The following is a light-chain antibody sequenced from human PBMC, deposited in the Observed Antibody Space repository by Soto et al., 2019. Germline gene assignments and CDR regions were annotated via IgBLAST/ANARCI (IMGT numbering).Light chain of an antibody. V-gene: IGKV1-5*03. Sequence: DIQMTQSPSTLSASVGDRVTITCRASQSIRSWLAWYQQKPGKAPKLLIYKASSLESGVPSRFSGSESGKEFTLTISSMQPDDFATYYRQQYNSYPYTFGQGTKLEIK. J-gene: IGKJ2*01. CDR2: KAS. CDR1: QSIRSW. CDR3: QQYNSYPYT.